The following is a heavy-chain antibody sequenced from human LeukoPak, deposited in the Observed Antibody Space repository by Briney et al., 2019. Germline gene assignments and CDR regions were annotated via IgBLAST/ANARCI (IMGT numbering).Heavy chain of an antibody. V-gene: IGHV3-30*02. D-gene: IGHD3-22*01. J-gene: IGHJ4*02. Sequence: GGSLRLSCAASGFTFSSYGMHWVRQAPGKGLEWVAFIRYDGSNKYYADSVKGRFTISRDNSKNTLYLQMNSLRAEDTAVYYCAKDRFYDSSGYYSLDYRGQGILVTVSS. CDR2: IRYDGSNK. CDR1: GFTFSSYG. CDR3: AKDRFYDSSGYYSLDY.